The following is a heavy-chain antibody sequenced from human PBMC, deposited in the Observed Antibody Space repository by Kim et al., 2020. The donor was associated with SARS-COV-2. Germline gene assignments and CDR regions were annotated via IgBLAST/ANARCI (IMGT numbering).Heavy chain of an antibody. V-gene: IGHV4-4*09. Sequence: TNYNPSLRIRVTISVNTSKNQFSLKLSSVTAADTAVYYCAGTARGANFDYWGRGALVTVSS. CDR2: T. CDR3: AGTARGANFDY. D-gene: IGHD1-26*01. J-gene: IGHJ4*02.